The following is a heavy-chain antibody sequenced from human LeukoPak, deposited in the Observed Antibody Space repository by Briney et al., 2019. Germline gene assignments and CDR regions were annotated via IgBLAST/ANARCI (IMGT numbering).Heavy chain of an antibody. V-gene: IGHV4-59*01. Sequence: SETLSLTCTVSGGSISSYYWSWIWQPPGKGLEWIGYIYYSGSTNYNPSLKSRVTISVDTSKNQFSLKLSSVTAADTAVYYCASGSEGYSSSLMPAYYFDYWGQGTLVTVSS. J-gene: IGHJ4*02. CDR3: ASGSEGYSSSLMPAYYFDY. D-gene: IGHD6-6*01. CDR2: IYYSGST. CDR1: GGSISSYY.